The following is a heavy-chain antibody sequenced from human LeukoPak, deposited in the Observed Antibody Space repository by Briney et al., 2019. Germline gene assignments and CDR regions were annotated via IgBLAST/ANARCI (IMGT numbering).Heavy chain of an antibody. CDR3: AKDNKEGWRGSYLDS. V-gene: IGHV3-23*01. D-gene: IGHD1-26*01. Sequence: GGSLRLSCAASGFTFSSYATYWVRQAPGKGLEWVSVIRGSGGTTYYADSVKGRFTISRDNSKNMLYLQMNSLRAEDTAVYYCAKDNKEGWRGSYLDSWGQGTLVTVSS. CDR2: IRGSGGTT. J-gene: IGHJ5*01. CDR1: GFTFSSYA.